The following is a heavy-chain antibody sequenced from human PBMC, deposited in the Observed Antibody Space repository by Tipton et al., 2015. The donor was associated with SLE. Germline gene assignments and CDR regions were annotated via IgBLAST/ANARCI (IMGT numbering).Heavy chain of an antibody. Sequence: SLRLSCAASGFTFSDYYMSWIRQAPGKGLERVSYISSSSSYTNYADPVKGRFTISRDNAKNSLYLQMNSLRAEDTAVYYCARGDYYDSSGHYSRWGQGTLVTVSS. CDR3: ARGDYYDSSGHYSR. CDR1: GFTFSDYY. D-gene: IGHD3-22*01. J-gene: IGHJ4*02. V-gene: IGHV3-11*06. CDR2: ISSSSSYT.